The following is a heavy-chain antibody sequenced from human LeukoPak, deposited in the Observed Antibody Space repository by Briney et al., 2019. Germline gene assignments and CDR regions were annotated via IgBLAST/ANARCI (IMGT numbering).Heavy chain of an antibody. D-gene: IGHD3-10*01. Sequence: ASVKVSCKASGYTFTGYYMHWVRQAPGQGLEWRGWINPNSGGTNYAQKFQGRVTMTRDTSISAAYMELSRLRSDDTAVYYCARDLSAMVRGVTNYWGQGTLVTVSS. CDR1: GYTFTGYY. V-gene: IGHV1-2*02. J-gene: IGHJ4*02. CDR3: ARDLSAMVRGVTNY. CDR2: INPNSGGT.